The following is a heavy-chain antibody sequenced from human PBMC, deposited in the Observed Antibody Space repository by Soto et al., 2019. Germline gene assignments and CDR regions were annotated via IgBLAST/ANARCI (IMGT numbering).Heavy chain of an antibody. CDR2: IFSSGST. CDR1: GGSINTFY. Sequence: SETLSLTCTVSGGSINTFYWCWVRQPAGKGLEWIGRIFSSGSTSFNPSLESRVAMSVDTSKNHFSLNLSSVTAADMAVYYCAREGSYSAYNFAHGIQLWSFDFWGQGALVTVSS. V-gene: IGHV4-4*07. CDR3: AREGSYSAYNFAHGIQLWSFDF. J-gene: IGHJ4*02. D-gene: IGHD5-12*01.